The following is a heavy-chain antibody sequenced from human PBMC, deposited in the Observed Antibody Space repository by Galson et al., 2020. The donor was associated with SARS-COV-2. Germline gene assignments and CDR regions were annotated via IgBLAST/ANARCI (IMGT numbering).Heavy chain of an antibody. D-gene: IGHD6-19*01. CDR3: AKDGGGWYTSGWYYFDC. CDR1: GFTFNNYA. J-gene: IGHJ4*02. CDR2: ISGGYANT. Sequence: GGSLSLSCAASGFTFNNYAMNWVRQAPGKGLEWVSSISGGYANTYYADSVKGRFTISRDNSKNTLYLQMNSLRAEDTAVYYCAKDGGGWYTSGWYYFDCWGQGTLVTVSS. V-gene: IGHV3-23*01.